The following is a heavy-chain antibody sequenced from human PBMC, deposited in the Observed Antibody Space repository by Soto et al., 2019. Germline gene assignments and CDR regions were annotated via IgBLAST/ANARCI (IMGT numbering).Heavy chain of an antibody. J-gene: IGHJ6*02. V-gene: IGHV1-69*06. CDR1: GGTFSSYA. CDR3: AGTSKWLRESHYGMDV. Sequence: ASVKVSCKASGGTFSSYAISWVRQAPGQGLEWMGGIIPIFGTANYAQKFQGRVTITADKSTSTAYMELSSLRSEDTAVYYCAGTSKWLRESHYGMDVWGQGTTVTVSS. D-gene: IGHD5-12*01. CDR2: IIPIFGTA.